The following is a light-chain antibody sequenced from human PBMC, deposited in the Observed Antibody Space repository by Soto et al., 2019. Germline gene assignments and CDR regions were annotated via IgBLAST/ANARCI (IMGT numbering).Light chain of an antibody. CDR2: DAS. Sequence: DIQMTQSPSTLSSSTGDRVTLTCRASQSVSHFLAWCQQKPGKVPKLLIYDASNLGSGVPSRFSGSGSGKDFTLPINGLQPDDFSTHYSPQSHSTPPITFGQGTRLEIK. CDR1: QSVSHF. V-gene: IGKV1-5*01. CDR3: PQSHSTPPIT. J-gene: IGKJ5*01.